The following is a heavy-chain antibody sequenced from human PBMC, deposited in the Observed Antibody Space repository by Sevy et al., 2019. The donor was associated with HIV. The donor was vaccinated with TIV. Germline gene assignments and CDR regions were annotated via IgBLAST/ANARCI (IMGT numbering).Heavy chain of an antibody. CDR2: IWFDGSNI. CDR1: GFTFGSYG. Sequence: GGSLRLSCVASGFTFGSYGMLWVRQAPGKGLEWVADIWFDGSNIHYADSVRGRFTISIDNSKNTLSLHMSSLRVEDTAVYYCARVRTYLFDYCGQGTLVTVSS. CDR3: ARVRTYLFDY. V-gene: IGHV3-33*01. J-gene: IGHJ4*02.